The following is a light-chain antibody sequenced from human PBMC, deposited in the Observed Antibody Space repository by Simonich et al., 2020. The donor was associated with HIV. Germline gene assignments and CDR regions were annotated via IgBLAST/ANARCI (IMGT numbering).Light chain of an antibody. CDR1: QTVLFRSNHKNY. Sequence: DIVMTQSPDSLAVSLGERAALNCKSSQTVLFRSNHKNYLAWYQQKPGQPPKLLIYWASTRESGVPDRFSGSGSGTDFTLTISSLQAEDVAVYYCQQYYSTPYTFGQGTKLEIK. V-gene: IGKV4-1*01. CDR3: QQYYSTPYT. J-gene: IGKJ2*01. CDR2: WAS.